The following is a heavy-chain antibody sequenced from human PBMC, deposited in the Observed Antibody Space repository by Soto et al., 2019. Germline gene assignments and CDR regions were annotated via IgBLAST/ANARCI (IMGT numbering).Heavy chain of an antibody. J-gene: IGHJ6*02. CDR3: ARDRYSSSWFSSGIDV. V-gene: IGHV3-30-3*01. CDR2: ISYDGTNK. CDR1: GFTFSNYA. D-gene: IGHD6-13*01. Sequence: GGSLRLSCAASGFTFSNYAMHWVRQAPGKGLEWVAVISYDGTNKYYADSVKGRFTISRDNPKNTLYLQMNSLRAEDTAVYYCARDRYSSSWFSSGIDVWGQGTTVTVSS.